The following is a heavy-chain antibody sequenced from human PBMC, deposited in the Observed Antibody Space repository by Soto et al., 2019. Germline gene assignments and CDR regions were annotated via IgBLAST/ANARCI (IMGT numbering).Heavy chain of an antibody. V-gene: IGHV3-53*02. CDR3: VSWAETDS. CDR2: IYTGGST. J-gene: IGHJ4*02. D-gene: IGHD7-27*01. CDR1: GFTVSTSY. Sequence: EVQVVETGGGLIQPGGSLRLSCAASGFTVSTSYMNWVRQAPGKGLEWVSVIYTGGSTFYADSVKGRFTISRDNSQNTVYLHMNLLGVDDTAVYYCVSWAETDSWGQGTQVTVSS.